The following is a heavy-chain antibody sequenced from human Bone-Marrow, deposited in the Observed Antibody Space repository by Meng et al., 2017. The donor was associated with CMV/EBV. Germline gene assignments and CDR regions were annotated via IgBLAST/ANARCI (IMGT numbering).Heavy chain of an antibody. J-gene: IGHJ5*02. Sequence: KVSCKASGGTFSSYTNSWGRHAPGQGLEWMGRIIPILGIANYAQKFQGSVTITADKSTSTAYMELSSLRSEDTAVYYCARDRWFDPWGQGTLVTVSS. CDR3: ARDRWFDP. CDR2: IIPILGIA. CDR1: GGTFSSYT. V-gene: IGHV1-69*04.